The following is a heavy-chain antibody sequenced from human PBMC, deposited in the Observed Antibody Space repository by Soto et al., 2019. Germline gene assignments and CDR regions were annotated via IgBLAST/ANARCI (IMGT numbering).Heavy chain of an antibody. D-gene: IGHD4-17*01. Sequence: GGSLRLSCAASGFTFSDYYMSWIRQAPGKGLEWVSYISSSSSYTNYADSVKGRFTISRDNAKNSLYLQMNSLRAEDTAVYYCARLSTTVTTDYFDYWGQGXLVTVYS. CDR3: ARLSTTVTTDYFDY. J-gene: IGHJ4*02. CDR2: ISSSSSYT. CDR1: GFTFSDYY. V-gene: IGHV3-11*06.